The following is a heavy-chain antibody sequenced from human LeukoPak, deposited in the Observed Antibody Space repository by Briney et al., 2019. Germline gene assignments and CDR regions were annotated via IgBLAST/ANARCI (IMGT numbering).Heavy chain of an antibody. J-gene: IGHJ3*02. Sequence: SETLSLTCAVYVGSFSGYYWSWIRRPPGKGLEWIGEISQSETTNYDPSLKSRVTISVDTSKNQFSLKLSSVTAADTAVYYCARGRVRGATSPLDIWGRGTTVTVSS. CDR1: VGSFSGYY. CDR3: ARGRVRGATSPLDI. D-gene: IGHD3-10*01. V-gene: IGHV4-34*01. CDR2: ISQSETT.